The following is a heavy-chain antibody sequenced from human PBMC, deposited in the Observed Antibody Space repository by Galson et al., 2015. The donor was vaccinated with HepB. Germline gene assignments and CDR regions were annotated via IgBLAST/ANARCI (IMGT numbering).Heavy chain of an antibody. Sequence: SVKVSCKASGYTFTSYGISWVRQAPGQGLEWMGWISAYNGNTNYAQKLQGRVTMTTDTSTSTAYMELRSLRSDDTAVYYCARGLWFGEKRPRHWFDPWGQGTLVTVSS. CDR3: ARGLWFGEKRPRHWFDP. D-gene: IGHD3-10*01. CDR1: GYTFTSYG. J-gene: IGHJ5*02. V-gene: IGHV1-18*01. CDR2: ISAYNGNT.